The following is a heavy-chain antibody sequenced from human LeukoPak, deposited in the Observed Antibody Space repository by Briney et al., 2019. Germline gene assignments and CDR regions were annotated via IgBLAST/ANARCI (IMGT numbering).Heavy chain of an antibody. CDR3: ARANRKGFGEDYYYYYYMDV. V-gene: IGHV3-30*04. CDR1: GFTFSSYA. CDR2: ISYDGSNK. D-gene: IGHD3-10*01. Sequence: GGSLRLSCAASGFTFSSYAMHWVRQAPGKGLEWLAVISYDGSNKYYADSVKGRFTISRDNSKNTLYLQMNSLRAEDTAVYYCARANRKGFGEDYYYYYYMDVWGKGTTVTVSS. J-gene: IGHJ6*03.